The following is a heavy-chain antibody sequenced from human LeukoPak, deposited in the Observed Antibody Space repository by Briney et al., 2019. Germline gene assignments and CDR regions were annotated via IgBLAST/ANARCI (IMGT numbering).Heavy chain of an antibody. Sequence: GGSLRLSCAGSGFTFSSYWMYWVRQAPGKGLVWVSRINSDGSSTSYADSVKGRFTISRDNAKNTLYLQMSSLRAEDTAVYYCARLRMGYYFDYWGQGTLVTVSS. CDR2: INSDGSST. CDR3: ARLRMGYYFDY. CDR1: GFTFSSYW. V-gene: IGHV3-74*01. J-gene: IGHJ4*02. D-gene: IGHD2-2*01.